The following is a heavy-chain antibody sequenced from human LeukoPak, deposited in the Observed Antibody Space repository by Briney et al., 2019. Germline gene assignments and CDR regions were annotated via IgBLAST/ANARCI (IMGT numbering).Heavy chain of an antibody. Sequence: GGPLRLSCAASGFTFSSYGMHWVRQAPGKGLEWVAFIRYDGSNKYYADSVKGRFTISRDNSKNTLYLQMNSLRAEDTAVYYCASTGAYYYYYGMDVWGQGTTVTVSS. CDR3: ASTGAYYYYYGMDV. J-gene: IGHJ6*02. CDR1: GFTFSSYG. D-gene: IGHD3-10*01. V-gene: IGHV3-30*02. CDR2: IRYDGSNK.